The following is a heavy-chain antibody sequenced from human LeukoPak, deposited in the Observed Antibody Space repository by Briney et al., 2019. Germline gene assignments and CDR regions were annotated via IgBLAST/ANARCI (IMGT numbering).Heavy chain of an antibody. CDR3: ARKTVVGSYFDY. D-gene: IGHD4-23*01. CDR1: GFTFSNYW. Sequence: GGSLRLSCAASGFTFSNYWMSWVRQAPGKGLEWVGNIKQDGSDKYYIDSVKGRFTISRDNAKYSLYLQMNSLRAEDTAVYYCARKTVVGSYFDYWGQGTPVTVSS. J-gene: IGHJ4*02. V-gene: IGHV3-7*03. CDR2: IKQDGSDK.